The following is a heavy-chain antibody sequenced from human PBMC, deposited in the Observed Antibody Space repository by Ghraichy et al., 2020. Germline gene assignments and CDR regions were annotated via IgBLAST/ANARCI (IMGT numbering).Heavy chain of an antibody. CDR2: IYYSGST. D-gene: IGHD2-2*02. V-gene: IGHV4-59*01. J-gene: IGHJ2*01. CDR1: GGSIISYY. CDR3: AESYRGISYFDL. Sequence: SETLSLTCTVSGGSIISYYWSWIRQPPGKGLEWIGYIYYSGSTNYNPSLKSRVTISVDTSKNQFSLKLSSVTAADTAVYYCAESYRGISYFDLWGRGTLVTVSS.